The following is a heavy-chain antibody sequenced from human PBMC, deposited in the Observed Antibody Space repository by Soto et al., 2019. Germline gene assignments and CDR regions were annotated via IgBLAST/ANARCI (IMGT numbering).Heavy chain of an antibody. J-gene: IGHJ4*02. CDR1: GFSFSTYG. CDR2: VSFDGNKK. D-gene: IGHD4-4*01. CDR3: ARESPTSNKPDY. V-gene: IGHV3-33*08. Sequence: GGSLILSCAASGFSFSTYGMHWVRLAPGKGLEWVAVVSFDGNKKYYAESVKGRFTISRDNSKNTLYLQMNSLRVDDTAVYFCARESPTSNKPDYWGQGTLVTVSS.